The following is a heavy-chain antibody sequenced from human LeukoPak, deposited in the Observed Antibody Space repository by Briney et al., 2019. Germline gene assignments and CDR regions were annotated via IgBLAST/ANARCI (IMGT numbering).Heavy chain of an antibody. V-gene: IGHV1-69*13. Sequence: SVKVSCKASGGTFSSYAISWVRQAPGQGLEWMGGIIPILGTANYAQKFQGRVTITADESTSTAYMELSSLRSEDTAVYYCARAPSHSLLPFDYWGQGTLVTVSS. CDR3: ARAPSHSLLPFDY. D-gene: IGHD2/OR15-2a*01. J-gene: IGHJ4*02. CDR1: GGTFSSYA. CDR2: IIPILGTA.